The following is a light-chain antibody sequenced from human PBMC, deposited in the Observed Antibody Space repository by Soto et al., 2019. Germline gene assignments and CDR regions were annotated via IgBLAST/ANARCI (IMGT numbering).Light chain of an antibody. Sequence: QAVVTQPPSASGTPGQRVTISCSGSSSNIGSNTVNWYQQLPGTAPKLLIYSNNQRPSGVPDRFSGSKSGTSASLAFSGLQSEDEADYYCAAWDDSLNGYVFGTGTKLTVL. CDR2: SNN. V-gene: IGLV1-44*01. CDR3: AAWDDSLNGYV. J-gene: IGLJ1*01. CDR1: SSNIGSNT.